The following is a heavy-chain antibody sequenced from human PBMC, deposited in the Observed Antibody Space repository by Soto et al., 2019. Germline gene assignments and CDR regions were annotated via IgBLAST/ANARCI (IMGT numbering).Heavy chain of an antibody. CDR2: ISSSGSTI. J-gene: IGHJ4*02. Sequence: GGSLRLSCAASGFTFSDYYMRWIRQAPGKGLEWVSYISSSGSTISYADSVQGRFTVSRDNAKNSLYLQMNSLRAEDTAVYYCARDKYSTSGTTLEYWGQGTQVTAPQ. CDR3: ARDKYSTSGTTLEY. CDR1: GFTFSDYY. V-gene: IGHV3-11*01. D-gene: IGHD6-6*01.